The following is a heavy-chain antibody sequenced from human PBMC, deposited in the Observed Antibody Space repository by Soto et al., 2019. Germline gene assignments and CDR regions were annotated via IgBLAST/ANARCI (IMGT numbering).Heavy chain of an antibody. CDR3: ADSSGYYYPGGEYFQH. Sequence: SVKVSCKASGGTFSSYAISWVRQAPGQGLEWMGGIIPIFGTANYAQKFQGRVTITADESTSTAYMELSSLRSEDTAVYYCADSSGYYYPGGEYFQHWGQGTLVTVSS. CDR2: IIPIFGTA. V-gene: IGHV1-69*13. J-gene: IGHJ1*01. D-gene: IGHD3-22*01. CDR1: GGTFSSYA.